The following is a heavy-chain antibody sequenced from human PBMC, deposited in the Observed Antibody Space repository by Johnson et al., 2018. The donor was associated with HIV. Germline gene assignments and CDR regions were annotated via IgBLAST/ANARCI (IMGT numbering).Heavy chain of an antibody. V-gene: IGHV3-11*04. CDR1: GFTFSAYY. J-gene: IGHJ3*02. Sequence: QVQLVESGGGLVKPGGSPRLSCAASGFTFSAYYMSWIRQAPGKGLECLAYISSSGSSDYYPDSVKGRFTTARDNTKNALHPQMHSLRAEYTAVYYCARDATPVGGAYVGYAFDIWGQGTMVTVSS. CDR3: ARDATPVGGAYVGYAFDI. D-gene: IGHD4-17*01. CDR2: ISSSGSSD.